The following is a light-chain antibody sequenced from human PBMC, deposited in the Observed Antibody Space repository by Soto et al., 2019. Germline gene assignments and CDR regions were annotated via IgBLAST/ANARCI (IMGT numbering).Light chain of an antibody. V-gene: IGKV3-15*01. J-gene: IGKJ1*01. CDR2: GAS. CDR3: QQYNDWPPNRT. Sequence: EVVMTQSPVTLSVSPGERATLSCRASQSITTNLAWYQQKPGQAPRLLIYGASTRATGVPARFSGSGSGTQLTLNINSLQSEDFAVYYCQQYNDWPPNRTFGQGTRVDFK. CDR1: QSITTN.